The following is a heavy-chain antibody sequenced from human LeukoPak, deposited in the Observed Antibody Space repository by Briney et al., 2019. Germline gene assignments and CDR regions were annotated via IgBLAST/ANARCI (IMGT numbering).Heavy chain of an antibody. J-gene: IGHJ4*02. D-gene: IGHD5-12*01. CDR2: ISSSSSYK. CDR1: GFTFSSYS. CDR3: ARGNIVATIMAFDY. Sequence: GGSLRLSCAASGFTFSSYSMNWVRQAPGKGLEWVSSISSSSSYKYYADSVKGRFTISRDNAKNSLYLQMNSLRAEDTAVYYCARGNIVATIMAFDYWGQGTLVTVSS. V-gene: IGHV3-21*01.